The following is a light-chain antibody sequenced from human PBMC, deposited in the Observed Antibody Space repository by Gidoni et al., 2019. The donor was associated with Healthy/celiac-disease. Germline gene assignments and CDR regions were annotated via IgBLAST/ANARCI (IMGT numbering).Light chain of an antibody. CDR2: QDT. CDR3: QTWDSSTAWV. Sequence: SYELTHPPSVSVSPGQTASITCSGDKLGDKYACWYQQKPGQSPVLVIYQDTKRPSGIPERFAGSNSGNTATLTISGTQAMDEADYYCQTWDSSTAWVVGGGTKLTVL. V-gene: IGLV3-1*01. CDR1: KLGDKY. J-gene: IGLJ2*01.